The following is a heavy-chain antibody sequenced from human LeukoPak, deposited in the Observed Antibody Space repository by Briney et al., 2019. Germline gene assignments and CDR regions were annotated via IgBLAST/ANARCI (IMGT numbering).Heavy chain of an antibody. CDR2: ISYDGSNK. D-gene: IGHD3-10*01. J-gene: IGHJ6*03. CDR1: GFTFSSYG. V-gene: IGHV3-30*03. CDR3: ARGADLYYYGSGSFGNTDV. Sequence: GRSLRLSCEASGFTFSSYGMHWVRQAPGKGLEWVAVISYDGSNKYYADSVKGRFTISRDNSKNTLYLQMNNLRAEDTAVYYCARGADLYYYGSGSFGNTDVWGKGTTVTVSS.